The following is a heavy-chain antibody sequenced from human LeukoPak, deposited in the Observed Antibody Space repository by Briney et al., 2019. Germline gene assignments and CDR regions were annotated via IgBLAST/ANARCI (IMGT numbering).Heavy chain of an antibody. Sequence: PGGSLRLSCADSRFTFSSDGMHWVRQAPGKGLEWVAVISYDGRNKNYADSVKGRFTISRDNSKNTLYLQMNSLRVEDTAVYYCSKGDGSSWHLDFWGQGTLVTVSS. V-gene: IGHV3-30*18. D-gene: IGHD6-13*01. CDR3: SKGDGSSWHLDF. J-gene: IGHJ4*02. CDR2: ISYDGRNK. CDR1: RFTFSSDG.